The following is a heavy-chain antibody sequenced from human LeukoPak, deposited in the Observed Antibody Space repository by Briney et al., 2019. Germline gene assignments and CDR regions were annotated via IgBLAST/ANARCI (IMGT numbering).Heavy chain of an antibody. Sequence: ASVKVSCKASGYTFTSYGISWVRQAPGQGLEWMGWISAYNGNTNYAQKLQGRVTMTTDTSTSTAYMELRSLRSDDTAVYYCARELYDYVWGSYRYDYWGQGTLVTVFS. CDR3: ARELYDYVWGSYRYDY. V-gene: IGHV1-18*01. J-gene: IGHJ4*02. D-gene: IGHD3-16*02. CDR2: ISAYNGNT. CDR1: GYTFTSYG.